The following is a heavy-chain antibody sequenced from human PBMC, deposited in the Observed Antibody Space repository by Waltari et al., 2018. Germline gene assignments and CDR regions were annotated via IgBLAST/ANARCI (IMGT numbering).Heavy chain of an antibody. V-gene: IGHV4-31*03. CDR1: GGSIRSGGSY. J-gene: IGHJ6*03. D-gene: IGHD4-17*01. CDR3: ARAPPTVTTYVHYYMDV. CDR2: IYYSGST. Sequence: QVQLQESGPGLVKPSQTLSLTCTVSGGSIRSGGSYWSWIRQHPGKGLEWIGYIYYSGSTYYNPSLKSRVTISVDTSKNQFSLKLSSVTAADTAVYYCARAPPTVTTYVHYYMDVWGKGTTVTVSS.